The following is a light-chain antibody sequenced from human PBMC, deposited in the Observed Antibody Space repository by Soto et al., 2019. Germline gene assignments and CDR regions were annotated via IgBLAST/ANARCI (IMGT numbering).Light chain of an antibody. V-gene: IGKV3-20*01. Sequence: EIVLTQSPGTLSLSPGERATLSCRASQSVSSNSLSWYQQKPGQAPRLFIYGASTRATGIPDRFRGSGSGTDFTLTISRLEPEDFAVYYCQQYGSSPITFGQGTRLEIK. CDR1: QSVSSNS. CDR2: GAS. J-gene: IGKJ5*01. CDR3: QQYGSSPIT.